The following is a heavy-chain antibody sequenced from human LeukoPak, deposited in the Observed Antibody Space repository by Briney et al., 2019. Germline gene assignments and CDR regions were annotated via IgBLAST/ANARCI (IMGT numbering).Heavy chain of an antibody. J-gene: IGHJ6*03. Sequence: SETLSLTCAVYGGSFSGYYWSWIRQPPGKGLEWIGEINHSGSTNYNPSLKSRVTISVDTSKNQFSLKLSSVTAADTAVYYCARGVEYHYGSGIYYMDVWGKGTTVTVSS. CDR1: GGSFSGYY. D-gene: IGHD3-10*01. CDR2: INHSGST. CDR3: ARGVEYHYGSGIYYMDV. V-gene: IGHV4-34*01.